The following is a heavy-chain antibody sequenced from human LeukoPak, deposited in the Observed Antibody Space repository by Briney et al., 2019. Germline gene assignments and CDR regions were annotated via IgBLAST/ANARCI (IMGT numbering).Heavy chain of an antibody. CDR1: GFTFGDYA. V-gene: IGHV3-49*03. CDR3: TRDLPPYDSSGYYYDPFDY. CDR2: IRSKAYGGTT. J-gene: IGHJ4*02. Sequence: GGSLRLSCTASGFTFGDYAMSWFRQAPGKGLEWVGFIRSKAYGGTTEYAASVKGRFTITRDDSKSIAYLEMNSLETEDTAVYYCTRDLPPYDSSGYYYDPFDYWGQGSLVTVSS. D-gene: IGHD3-22*01.